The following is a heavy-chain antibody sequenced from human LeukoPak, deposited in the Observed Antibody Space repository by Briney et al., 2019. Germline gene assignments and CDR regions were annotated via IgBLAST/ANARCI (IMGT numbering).Heavy chain of an antibody. D-gene: IGHD3-16*01. V-gene: IGHV4-39*01. CDR2: IYYSGST. CDR1: GGSISSSSYY. CDR3: ARRGLGFGYFDY. Sequence: SETLSLTCTVSGGSISSSSYYWGWIRQPPGKGLEWIGSIYYSGSTYYNPSLKSRVTISVDTSKNQFSLKLSSVTAADTAVYYCARRGLGFGYFDYWGQGALVTVSS. J-gene: IGHJ4*02.